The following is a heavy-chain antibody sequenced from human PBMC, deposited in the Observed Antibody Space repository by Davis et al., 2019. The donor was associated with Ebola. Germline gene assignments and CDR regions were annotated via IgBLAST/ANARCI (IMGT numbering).Heavy chain of an antibody. CDR2: ISSSSSTI. CDR1: GFTFSRYS. J-gene: IGHJ6*02. V-gene: IGHV3-48*04. CDR3: ARSLIGRYYYYGMDV. Sequence: GGSLRLSCAASGFTFSRYSMNWVRQAPGKGLEWVSYISSSSSTIYYADSVKGRFTISRDNAKNSLYLQMNSLRAEDTAVYYCARSLIGRYYYYGMDVWGQGTTVTVSS.